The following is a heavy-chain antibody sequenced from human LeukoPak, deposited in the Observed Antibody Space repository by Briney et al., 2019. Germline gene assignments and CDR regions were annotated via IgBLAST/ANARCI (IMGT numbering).Heavy chain of an antibody. J-gene: IGHJ5*02. CDR1: GFTFSSYW. CDR3: AREPRSRYYYGSGASWFDP. V-gene: IGHV3-7*01. D-gene: IGHD3-10*01. Sequence: GGSLRLSCAASGFTFSSYWMSWVRQAPGKGLEWVASIKQDGSEKYYVDSVKGRFIISRDNAKNSLYLQMNSLRAEDTAVYYCAREPRSRYYYGSGASWFDPWGQGTLVTVSS. CDR2: IKQDGSEK.